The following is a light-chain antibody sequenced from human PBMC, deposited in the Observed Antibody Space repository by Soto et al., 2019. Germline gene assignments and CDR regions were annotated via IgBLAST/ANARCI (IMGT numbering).Light chain of an antibody. CDR2: AVT. J-gene: IGLJ1*01. CDR3: CSYAGSSPSV. Sequence: SVLAPPASVSGSPGQSITISCTGPRNDGGSYNLVSWYQVRPGKAPKVMIYAVTKRPSGVSNRFSGSKSGSTASLTISGLQAEEDEVYSRCSYAGSSPSVLANGTKVTV. V-gene: IGLV2-23*02. CDR1: RNDGGSYNL.